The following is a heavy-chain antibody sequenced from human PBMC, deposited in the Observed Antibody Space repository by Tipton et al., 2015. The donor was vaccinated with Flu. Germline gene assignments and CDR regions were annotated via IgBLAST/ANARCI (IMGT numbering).Heavy chain of an antibody. CDR3: ARWSSPRFDP. V-gene: IGHV4-61*09. CDR2: IYASGGA. CDR1: GASITSGGFH. D-gene: IGHD3-10*01. J-gene: IGHJ5*02. Sequence: TLSLTCTVSGASITSGGFHWSWIRQPAGKGLEWIGHIYASGGANYNPSLGSRVTISLDTAKNQFSLKLSSVTATDTALYYCARWSSPRFDPWGPGTLVTVSS.